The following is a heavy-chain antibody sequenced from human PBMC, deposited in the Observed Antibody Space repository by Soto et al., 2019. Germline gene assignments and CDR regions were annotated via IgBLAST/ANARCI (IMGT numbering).Heavy chain of an antibody. CDR3: CKERRGHGWFVCNS. CDR2: ISGSGDSS. J-gene: IGHJ4*02. D-gene: IGHD6-19*01. CDR1: GFTFRDYA. Sequence: GGSLRLSCAASGFTFRDYAMSWVRQAPGKGLEWVSAISGSGDSSRHADSVKARLTISRDNSKNTLYLKVIRMRVDDEAVYYCCKERRGHGWFVCNSWGQGILVNVYS. V-gene: IGHV3-23*01.